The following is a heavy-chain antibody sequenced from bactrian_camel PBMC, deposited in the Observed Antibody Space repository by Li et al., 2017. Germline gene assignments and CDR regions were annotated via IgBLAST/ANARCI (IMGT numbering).Heavy chain of an antibody. CDR3: AAIGGSRSVGADFGH. CDR2: IYSDGSNT. J-gene: IGHJ6*01. Sequence: VQLVESGGGLVQPGGSLSVSCAASGFTFASYWMFWVRQLPGKGLEWVSSIYSDGSNTRYIDSVKGRFTISRDNAKNTVYLQMNSLKSEDTALYYCAAIGGSRSVGADFGHWGQGTQVTVS. CDR1: GFTFASYW. D-gene: IGHD2*01. V-gene: IGHV3S6*01.